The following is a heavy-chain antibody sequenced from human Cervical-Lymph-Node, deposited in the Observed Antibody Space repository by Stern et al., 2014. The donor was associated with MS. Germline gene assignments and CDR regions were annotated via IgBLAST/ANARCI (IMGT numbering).Heavy chain of an antibody. D-gene: IGHD4-17*01. J-gene: IGHJ5*02. CDR3: AKTLNDYGDYWGWFDP. V-gene: IGHV5-51*01. Sequence: VQLVQSGAEVKKPGESLKISCKGSGYSFTSYWIGWVRQMPGKGLEWMGIIYPGDSDTRYSPSFQGQVTISADKSISTAYLQWSSLKASDTAMYYCAKTLNDYGDYWGWFDPWGQGTLVTVSS. CDR1: GYSFTSYW. CDR2: IYPGDSDT.